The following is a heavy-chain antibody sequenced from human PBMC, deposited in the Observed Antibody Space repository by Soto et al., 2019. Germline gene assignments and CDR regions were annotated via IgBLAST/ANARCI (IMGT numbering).Heavy chain of an antibody. Sequence: GGSLRLSCAASGFTVSSNHMSWVRQAPGKGLDWVSLISSGGSTYYADSVKGRFTISRDNSKNTLYLQMNSLRAEDTAVYYCASGTRYYYDSSGYHRPPSFDYWGQGT. V-gene: IGHV3-66*01. CDR2: ISSGGST. D-gene: IGHD3-22*01. CDR1: GFTVSSNH. J-gene: IGHJ4*02. CDR3: ASGTRYYYDSSGYHRPPSFDY.